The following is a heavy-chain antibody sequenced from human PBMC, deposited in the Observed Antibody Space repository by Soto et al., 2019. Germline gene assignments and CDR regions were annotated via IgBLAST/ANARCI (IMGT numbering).Heavy chain of an antibody. D-gene: IGHD5-12*01. Sequence: QVQLVQSGAEVKKPGASVKVSCKASGYTFTSYAMHWVRQAPGQRLEGMGWINAGNGNTKYSQKFQGRVTITRDTSASTTYMELSSLRSENTAVYYCARESSGYDSHYMDVWGKGTTVTVSS. CDR1: GYTFTSYA. CDR2: INAGNGNT. V-gene: IGHV1-3*01. J-gene: IGHJ6*03. CDR3: ARESSGYDSHYMDV.